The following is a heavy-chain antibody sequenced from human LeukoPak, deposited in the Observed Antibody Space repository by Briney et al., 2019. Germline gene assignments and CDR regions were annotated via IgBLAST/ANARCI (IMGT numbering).Heavy chain of an antibody. V-gene: IGHV5-51*01. D-gene: IGHD4-17*01. CDR1: GYSFTTYW. J-gene: IGHJ4*02. Sequence: GESLKISCKASGYSFTTYWVAWVRQMPGKGLEWMGMISPGDFDTRYTPSFKGQVTISVDKSISTAYLQWSSLKASDTAMYYCARQLGVTVTHYFDYWGQGTLVTVSS. CDR3: ARQLGVTVTHYFDY. CDR2: ISPGDFDT.